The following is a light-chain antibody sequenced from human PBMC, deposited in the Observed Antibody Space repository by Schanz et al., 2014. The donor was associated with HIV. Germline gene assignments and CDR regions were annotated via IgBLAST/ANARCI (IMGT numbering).Light chain of an antibody. V-gene: IGLV2-14*03. Sequence: QSALTQPASVSGSPGQSIAISCTGTSSDVGGYNYVSWYQQHPGKAPKLMIYDVSNRPSGVSARFSGSKSANTASLTISGLQAEDEADYYCSSYTSSSTLVFGTGTKLTVL. CDR2: DVS. CDR3: SSYTSSSTLV. CDR1: SSDVGGYNY. J-gene: IGLJ1*01.